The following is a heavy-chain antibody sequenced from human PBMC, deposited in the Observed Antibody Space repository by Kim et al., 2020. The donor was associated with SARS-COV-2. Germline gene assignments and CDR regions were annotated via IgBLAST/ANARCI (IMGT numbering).Heavy chain of an antibody. V-gene: IGHV3-7*05. CDR3: ARDSGCCRSHNCKGDAYGF. Sequence: GGSLRLSCEASGFTFSMHWMRWVRQAPGKGLEWVAKIKGDGTDTYHVDPVKGRFTISRDNAKKSLYLQMDSLKAEDTAVYYCARDSGCCRSHNCKGDAYGFWRRGTVVTVSS. CDR2: IKGDGTDT. J-gene: IGHJ3*01. CDR1: GFTFSMHW. D-gene: IGHD1-1*01.